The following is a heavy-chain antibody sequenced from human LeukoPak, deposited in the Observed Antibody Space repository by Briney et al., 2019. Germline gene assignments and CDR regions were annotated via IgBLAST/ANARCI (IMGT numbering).Heavy chain of an antibody. CDR3: AKGEYNRAFPRLYYYYGMDV. CDR2: ISGSGGST. Sequence: GGSLRLSCAASGFTFSSYAMSWVRQAPGKGLEWVSAISGSGGSTYYADSVKGRFTISRDNSKNTLYLQMNSLRAEDTAVYYCAKGEYNRAFPRLYYYYGMDVWGQGTTVTVSS. V-gene: IGHV3-23*01. CDR1: GFTFSSYA. D-gene: IGHD1-14*01. J-gene: IGHJ6*02.